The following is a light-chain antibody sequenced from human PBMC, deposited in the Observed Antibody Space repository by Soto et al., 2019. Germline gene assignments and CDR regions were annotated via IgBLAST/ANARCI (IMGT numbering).Light chain of an antibody. J-gene: IGLJ1*01. CDR2: EVN. V-gene: IGLV2-11*01. CDR3: RSYAGSNTYV. Sequence: QSVLTQPRSVSGFPGQSVTISCTGTSSDVGRYNYVYWYQHHPGEAPQLIVYEVNKRPSGVSNRFSGSKSGNTASLTISGLQAEDEAAYYCRSYAGSNTYVFGTWTMLTAL. CDR1: SSDVGRYNY.